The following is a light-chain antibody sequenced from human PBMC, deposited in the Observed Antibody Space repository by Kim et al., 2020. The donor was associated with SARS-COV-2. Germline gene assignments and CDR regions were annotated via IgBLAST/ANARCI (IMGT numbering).Light chain of an antibody. CDR3: ATWDDSLNGYV. Sequence: GQRVTISCSGSSANIGSNAVNWYHQLPGTAPKRLISSNNQRPSGVPDRFSGSKSGTSASLAISGLQSEDEADYYCATWDDSLNGYVFGPGTKVTVL. V-gene: IGLV1-44*01. J-gene: IGLJ1*01. CDR2: SNN. CDR1: SANIGSNA.